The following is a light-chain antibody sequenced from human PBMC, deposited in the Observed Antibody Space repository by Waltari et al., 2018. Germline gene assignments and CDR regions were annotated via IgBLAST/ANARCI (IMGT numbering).Light chain of an antibody. J-gene: IGKJ2*01. CDR3: YKHTSGYI. CDR1: QSVSSY. CDR2: GAS. Sequence: VILTQSPATLSLSPGERATLSCRASQSVSSYLAWYQQKPGQAPRLLIYGASSRATGIPDRFSGSGSGTDFTLTISSLEPEDAGVYHCYKHTSGYIFGQGTKVEIK. V-gene: IGKV3-11*01.